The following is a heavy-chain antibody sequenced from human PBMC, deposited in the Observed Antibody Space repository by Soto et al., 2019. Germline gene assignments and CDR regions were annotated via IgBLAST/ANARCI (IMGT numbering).Heavy chain of an antibody. CDR2: ISYDGSNK. V-gene: IGHV3-30-3*01. CDR3: ARVPSSSGRAHFDY. Sequence: QVQLVESGGGVVQPGRSLRLSCAASGFTFSSYAMHWVRQAPGKGLEWVAVISYDGSNKYYADSVKGRFTISRDNSKNPMYLQMNILRAEDTAVYYCARVPSSSGRAHFDYWGQGNLVTVSS. J-gene: IGHJ4*02. D-gene: IGHD2-15*01. CDR1: GFTFSSYA.